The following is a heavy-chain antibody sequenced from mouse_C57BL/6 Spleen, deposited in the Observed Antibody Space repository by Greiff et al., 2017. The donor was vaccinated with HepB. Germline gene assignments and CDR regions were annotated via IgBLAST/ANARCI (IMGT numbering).Heavy chain of an antibody. D-gene: IGHD3-3*01. CDR3: AKDRRSFAY. CDR1: GFTFSDYG. J-gene: IGHJ3*01. CDR2: ISSGSSTI. Sequence: EVKVVESGGGLVKPGGSLKLSCAASGFTFSDYGMHWVRQAPEKGLEWVAYISSGSSTIYYADTVKGRFTISRDNAKNTLFLQMTRLRSEDTAMYYCAKDRRSFAYWGQGTLVTVSA. V-gene: IGHV5-17*01.